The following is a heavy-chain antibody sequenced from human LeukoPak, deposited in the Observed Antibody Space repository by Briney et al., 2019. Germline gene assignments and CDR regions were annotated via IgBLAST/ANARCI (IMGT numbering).Heavy chain of an antibody. CDR3: ARDKAAVQNWFDP. J-gene: IGHJ5*02. Sequence: ASETLSLTCTVSGGSISSYYWSWIRQPPGKGLEWIGYIYYSGSTNYNPSLKSRVTISVDTSKNQFSLKLSSMTAADTAVYYCARDKAAVQNWFDPWGQGTLVTVSS. CDR1: GGSISSYY. V-gene: IGHV4-59*01. CDR2: IYYSGST. D-gene: IGHD6-13*01.